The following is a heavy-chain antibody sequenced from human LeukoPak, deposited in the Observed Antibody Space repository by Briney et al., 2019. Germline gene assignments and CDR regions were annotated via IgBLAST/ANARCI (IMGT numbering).Heavy chain of an antibody. V-gene: IGHV1-18*01. D-gene: IGHD3-22*01. CDR1: GYTFTSYG. Sequence: GASVKVPCKASGYTFTSYGISWVRQAPGQGLEWMGWISAYNGNTNYAQKLQGRVTMTTDTSTSTAYMELRSLRSDDTAVYYCARDQVVAADYNWLDPWGQGTLVTVSS. J-gene: IGHJ5*02. CDR2: ISAYNGNT. CDR3: ARDQVVAADYNWLDP.